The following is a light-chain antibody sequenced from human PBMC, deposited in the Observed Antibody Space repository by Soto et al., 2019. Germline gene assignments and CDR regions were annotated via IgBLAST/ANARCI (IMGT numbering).Light chain of an antibody. Sequence: DIVMTQSPATLSVSPGERATLSCRASQSINSNLAWYQQKPGQAPMLLIYSASTRATCVPARFSGSESATEFTLTISSLQSEDFAVYYCQQYSNKTPMYTFGQGTKLEIK. J-gene: IGKJ2*01. CDR1: QSINSN. V-gene: IGKV3-15*01. CDR2: SAS. CDR3: QQYSNKTPMYT.